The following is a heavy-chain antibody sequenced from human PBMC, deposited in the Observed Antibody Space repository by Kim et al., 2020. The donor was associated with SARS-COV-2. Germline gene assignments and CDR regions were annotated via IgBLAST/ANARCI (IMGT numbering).Heavy chain of an antibody. Sequence: GGSLRLSCAASGFTFDDYAMHWVRQAPGKGLEWVSLISGDGGSTYYADSVKGRFTISGDNSKNSLYLQMNSLRTEDTALYYCAKDIGYSSSWYATANYYYYGMDVWGQGTTVTVSS. V-gene: IGHV3-43*02. D-gene: IGHD6-13*01. CDR3: AKDIGYSSSWYATANYYYYGMDV. CDR1: GFTFDDYA. J-gene: IGHJ6*02. CDR2: ISGDGGST.